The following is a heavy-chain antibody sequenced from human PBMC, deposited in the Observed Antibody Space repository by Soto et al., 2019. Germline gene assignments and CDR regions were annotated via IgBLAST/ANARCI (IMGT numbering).Heavy chain of an antibody. D-gene: IGHD6-19*01. CDR1: GYTFTSYA. V-gene: IGHV1-3*01. Sequence: ASGKVSCKASGYTFTSYAMHWVRQAPGQRLEWMGWINAGNGNTKYSQKFQGRVTITRDTSASTAYMELSSLRSEDTAVYYCARAMGAAVAGIYYYYYGMDVWGQGTTVTVSS. CDR2: INAGNGNT. CDR3: ARAMGAAVAGIYYYYYGMDV. J-gene: IGHJ6*02.